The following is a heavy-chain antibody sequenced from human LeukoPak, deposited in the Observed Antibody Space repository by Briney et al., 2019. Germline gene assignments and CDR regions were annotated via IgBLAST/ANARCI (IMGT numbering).Heavy chain of an antibody. Sequence: PSETLSLTCTVSGGSISSSSYYWGWIRQPPGKGLEWIGSIYYTGSTYYNPSLKSRVTISVDTSKNQFSLKLNSVTAADTAVYYCARKQDYGSGYYFDYWGQGTLVTVSS. CDR3: ARKQDYGSGYYFDY. D-gene: IGHD4-17*01. V-gene: IGHV4-39*07. J-gene: IGHJ4*02. CDR1: GGSISSSSYY. CDR2: IYYTGST.